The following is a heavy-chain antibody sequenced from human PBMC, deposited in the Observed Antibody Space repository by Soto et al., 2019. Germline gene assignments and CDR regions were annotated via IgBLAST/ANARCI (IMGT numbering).Heavy chain of an antibody. D-gene: IGHD3-16*01. V-gene: IGHV3-23*01. CDR1: GFTFSSFA. CDR2: ISGGGGGST. J-gene: IGHJ4*02. CDR3: AKDLSTYYDSRGFYSPFDN. Sequence: GGSLRLSCAASGFTFSSFAMSWVRQAPGKGLEWVSAISGGGGGSTYYADSVKGRFTISRDASKNTLYLQMNSLRAEDTAIYYCAKDLSTYYDSRGFYSPFDNWGQGTLVTVSS.